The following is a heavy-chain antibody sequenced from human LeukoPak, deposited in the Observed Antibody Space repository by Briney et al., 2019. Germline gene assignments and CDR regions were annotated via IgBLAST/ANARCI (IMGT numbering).Heavy chain of an antibody. CDR1: GGSNSSSSYY. CDR3: ASVKRTYYYDSSGYYYFDY. J-gene: IGHJ4*02. Sequence: SETLSLTCTVSGGSNSSSSYYWGWIRQPPGKGLEWIGSIYYSGSTYYNPSLKSRVTISVDTSKNQFSLKLSSVTAADTAVYYCASVKRTYYYDSSGYYYFDYWGQGTLVTVSS. CDR2: IYYSGST. D-gene: IGHD3-22*01. V-gene: IGHV4-39*07.